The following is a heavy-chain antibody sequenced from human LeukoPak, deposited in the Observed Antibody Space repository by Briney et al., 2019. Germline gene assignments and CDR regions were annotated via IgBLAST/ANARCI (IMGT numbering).Heavy chain of an antibody. V-gene: IGHV1-8*01. CDR1: GYTFTSYD. J-gene: IGHJ5*02. D-gene: IGHD6-19*01. Sequence: ASVKVSCKASGYTFTSYDINWVRQATGQGLEWMGWMNPNSGNTGYAQKFQGRVTMTRNTSISTAYMGLSSLRSEDTAVYYCARDIAVAGIWFDPWGQGTLVTVSS. CDR2: MNPNSGNT. CDR3: ARDIAVAGIWFDP.